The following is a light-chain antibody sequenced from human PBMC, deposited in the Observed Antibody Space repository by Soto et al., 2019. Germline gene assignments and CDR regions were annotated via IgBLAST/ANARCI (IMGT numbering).Light chain of an antibody. CDR3: TSPTPGSLYV. CDR1: SSDVGNYNY. J-gene: IGLJ1*01. CDR2: MVS. Sequence: QSALTQPASVSGSPGQSITISCTGTSSDVGNYNYVSWYQQYPGRVPKLLIYMVSNRPSGVSNRFSGSKSGNTASLTISGLHAEDDADYFCTSPTPGSLYVFGTGTKLTVL. V-gene: IGLV2-14*01.